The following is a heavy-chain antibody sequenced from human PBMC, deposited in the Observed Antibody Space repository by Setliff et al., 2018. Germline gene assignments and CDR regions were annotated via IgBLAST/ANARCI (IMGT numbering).Heavy chain of an antibody. CDR3: ARIGPSNWGIRGYNWLDP. Sequence: GASVKVSCKASGYTFSHSGITWVRQAPGQGLEWMGWISVYTGNTNYAPKLQGRVTMTTDASTSTAYMELRGLTSDDTAVYYCARIGPSNWGIRGYNWLDPWGQGTLVTVSS. CDR2: ISVYTGNT. D-gene: IGHD6-13*01. CDR1: GYTFSHSG. J-gene: IGHJ5*02. V-gene: IGHV1-18*01.